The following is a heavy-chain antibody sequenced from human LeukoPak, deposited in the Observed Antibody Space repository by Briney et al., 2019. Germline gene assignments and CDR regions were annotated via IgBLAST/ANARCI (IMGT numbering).Heavy chain of an antibody. Sequence: SQTLSLSCTVSGGSISSGDYYWSWIRQPPGKGLEWIGYIYCSGSTYYNPSLKSRVTTSVDTSKNQFSLKLSSVTAADTAVYYCARIFRLGYCSGGSCPYYFDYWGQGTLVTVSS. CDR2: IYCSGST. J-gene: IGHJ4*02. CDR3: ARIFRLGYCSGGSCPYYFDY. V-gene: IGHV4-30-4*08. D-gene: IGHD2-15*01. CDR1: GGSISSGDYY.